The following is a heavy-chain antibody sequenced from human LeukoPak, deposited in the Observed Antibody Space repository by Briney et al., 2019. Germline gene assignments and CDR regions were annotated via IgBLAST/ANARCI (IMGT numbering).Heavy chain of an antibody. V-gene: IGHV5-51*01. CDR3: ARQTSMDV. CDR2: IHPGDSDT. Sequence: GESLKISCKGSGYSFTSFWIGWVRQMPGKGLEWMGIIHPGDSDTRYSPSFQGQVIIPADKSISAAYLQWSSLKASDTAMYYCARQTSMDVWGQGTTVTVSS. J-gene: IGHJ6*02. CDR1: GYSFTSFW.